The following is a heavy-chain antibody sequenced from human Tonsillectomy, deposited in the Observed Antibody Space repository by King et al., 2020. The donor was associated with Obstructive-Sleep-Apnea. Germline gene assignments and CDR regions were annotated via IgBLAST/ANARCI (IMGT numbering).Heavy chain of an antibody. V-gene: IGHV3-30*12. CDR3: VRPTGDGYGGFDV. D-gene: IGHD4-23*01. J-gene: IGHJ3*01. CDR2: IFYDGSDQ. Sequence: VQLVESGGGVVQPGRSLRLSCAASGFSFSTTGMHWVRQAPGKGLEWVAMIFYDGSDQHYADSVKGRFAISRDNSKNTLFLYMNSLRADDTAVYFCVRPTGDGYGGFDVWGQGTVVTVSS. CDR1: GFSFSTTG.